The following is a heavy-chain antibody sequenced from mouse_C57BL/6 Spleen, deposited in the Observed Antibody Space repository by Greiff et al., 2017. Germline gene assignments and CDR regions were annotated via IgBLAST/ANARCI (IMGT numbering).Heavy chain of an antibody. CDR3: TAGGKAPYWYFDV. CDR2: IDPENGDT. V-gene: IGHV14-4*01. Sequence: VQLQQSGAELVRPGASVKLSCTASGFNFKDDYMHWVKQRPEQGLEWIGWIDPENGDTEYTKKFQGKATITAATSSNTAYLHLSSLTSEDTAVYDCTAGGKAPYWYFDVWGTGTTVTVSS. CDR1: GFNFKDDY. J-gene: IGHJ1*03. D-gene: IGHD1-1*02.